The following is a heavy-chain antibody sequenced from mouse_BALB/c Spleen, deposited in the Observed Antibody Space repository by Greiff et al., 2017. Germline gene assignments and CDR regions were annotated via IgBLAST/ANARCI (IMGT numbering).Heavy chain of an antibody. J-gene: IGHJ4*01. Sequence: EVQLQQSGAELVKPGASVKLSCTASGFNIKDTYMHWVKQRPEQGLEWIGRIDPANGNTKYDPKFQGKATITADTSSNTAYLQLSSLTSEDTAVYYCARSGGFRDYYAVDYWGQGTSVTVSS. CDR2: IDPANGNT. V-gene: IGHV14-3*02. D-gene: IGHD1-1*02. CDR1: GFNIKDTY. CDR3: ARSGGFRDYYAVDY.